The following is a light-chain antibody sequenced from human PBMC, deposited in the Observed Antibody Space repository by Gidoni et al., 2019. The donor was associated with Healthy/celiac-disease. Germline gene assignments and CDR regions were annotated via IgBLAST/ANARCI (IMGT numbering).Light chain of an antibody. CDR1: SSDVGSYNL. CDR2: EVS. V-gene: IGLV2-23*02. CDR3: CSYAGSSTFEGV. Sequence: QSALTQPASVSGSPGQSLTISCTGTSSDVGSYNLVSWYQQHPGKAPKLMIYEVSKRPSGVSNRFSGSKSGNTASLTISGLQAEDEADYYCCSYAGSSTFEGVFGGGTKLTVL. J-gene: IGLJ2*01.